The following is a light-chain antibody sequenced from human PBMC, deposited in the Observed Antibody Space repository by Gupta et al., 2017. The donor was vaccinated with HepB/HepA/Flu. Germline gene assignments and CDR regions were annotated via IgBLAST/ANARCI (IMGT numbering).Light chain of an antibody. Sequence: DIQLTQSPSFLSASVGDRVTITCRASQGISSYLAWYQQRPGKAPNLLIYAASTLQSGVPSRFSGTGSETEFTLTISSLQPEYFATYYCQQFNIYPVTFGQGTRLEIK. CDR2: AAS. CDR3: QQFNIYPVT. J-gene: IGKJ5*01. V-gene: IGKV1-9*01. CDR1: QGISSY.